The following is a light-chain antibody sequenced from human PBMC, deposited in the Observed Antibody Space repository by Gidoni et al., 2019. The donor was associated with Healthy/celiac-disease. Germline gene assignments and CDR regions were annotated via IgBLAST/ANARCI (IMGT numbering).Light chain of an antibody. CDR1: SSK. CDR3: QSYDSSLSGPYV. J-gene: IGLJ1*01. V-gene: IGLV1-40*01. Sequence: QSVLTQPPSVSGAPGQRVTISCTGSSSKLLIHGNSNRPSGVPDRFSGSKSGTSASLAITGLQAEDEADYYCQSYDSSLSGPYVFGTGTKVTVL. CDR2: GNS.